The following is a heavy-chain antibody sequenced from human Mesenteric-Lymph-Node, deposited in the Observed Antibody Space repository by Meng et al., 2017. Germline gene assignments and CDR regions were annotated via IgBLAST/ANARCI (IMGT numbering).Heavy chain of an antibody. D-gene: IGHD6-19*01. J-gene: IGHJ4*02. CDR2: IRQDGNAK. CDR3: ASYVGYSSGWSYGY. Sequence: GGSLRPSCAASGFTFSDYWMTWVRQAPGTGLEWVANIRQDGNAKYYVDSVKGRFTISRDNAKNSLFLQMNSLRAEDTAVYYCASYVGYSSGWSYGYWGQGTLVTVSS. CDR1: GFTFSDYW. V-gene: IGHV3-7*01.